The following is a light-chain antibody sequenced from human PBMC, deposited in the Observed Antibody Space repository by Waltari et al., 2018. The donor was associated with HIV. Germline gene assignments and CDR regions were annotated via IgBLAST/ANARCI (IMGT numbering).Light chain of an antibody. Sequence: VIWMTQSPPSLSASPGDRVTISCRASQDISTYLAWYQQKPGKAPELLVYAASTLQSGVPSRFNGSGSGTDFTLSIRCLQSDDFATYYCQQYQTFPRTFGQGTKVEI. J-gene: IGKJ1*01. CDR3: QQYQTFPRT. CDR2: AAS. V-gene: IGKV1D-8*01. CDR1: QDISTY.